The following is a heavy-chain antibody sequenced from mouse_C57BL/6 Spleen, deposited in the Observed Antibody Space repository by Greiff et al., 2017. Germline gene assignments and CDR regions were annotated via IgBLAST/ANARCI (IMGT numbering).Heavy chain of an antibody. CDR1: GYTFTSYW. J-gene: IGHJ1*03. CDR3: AREATTVVAHWYFDV. CDR2: IYPGSGST. Sequence: QVQLQQSGAELVKPGASVKMSCKASGYTFTSYWITWVKQRPGQGLEWIGDIYPGSGSTNYNEKFKSKATLTVDTSSSTAYMQLSSLTSEDAAVYYCAREATTVVAHWYFDVWGTGTTVTVSS. D-gene: IGHD1-1*01. V-gene: IGHV1-55*01.